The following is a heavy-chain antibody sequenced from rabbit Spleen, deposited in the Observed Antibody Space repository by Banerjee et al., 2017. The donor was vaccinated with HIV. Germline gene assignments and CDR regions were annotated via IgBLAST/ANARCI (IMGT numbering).Heavy chain of an antibody. Sequence: QSLEESGGDLVKPEGSLTLTCTASGFSFSGSYGMCWVRQAPGKGLEWIVCMHTGSGSTWYASWVNGRFTISKTSSTTVTLQMTSLTAADTATYFCARYTTGTTHYFNLWGPGTLVTVS. J-gene: IGHJ4*01. CDR3: ARYTTGTTHYFNL. CDR1: GFSFSGSYG. CDR2: MHTGSGST. V-gene: IGHV1S40*01. D-gene: IGHD7-1*01.